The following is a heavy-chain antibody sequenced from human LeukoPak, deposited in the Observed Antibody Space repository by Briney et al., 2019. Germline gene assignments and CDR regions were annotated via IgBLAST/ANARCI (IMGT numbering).Heavy chain of an antibody. V-gene: IGHV1-2*04. D-gene: IGHD2-15*01. CDR3: ARDCSGSSCYSGGFDY. CDR1: GYTFTGYY. Sequence: ASVKVSCKASGYTFTGYYMHWVRQAPGQGLEWMGWINPNSGGTNYAQKFQGWVTMTRDTSISTAYMELSRLRSDDTAVYYCARDCSGSSCYSGGFDYWGQGTLVTVSS. CDR2: INPNSGGT. J-gene: IGHJ4*02.